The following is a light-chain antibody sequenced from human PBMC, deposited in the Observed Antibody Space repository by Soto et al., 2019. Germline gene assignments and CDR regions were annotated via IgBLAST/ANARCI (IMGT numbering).Light chain of an antibody. CDR2: DVS. J-gene: IGLJ2*01. V-gene: IGLV2-14*01. Sequence: QSALTPPASVSGSPGQSLTISCTGTSSDVGGYNYVSWYQQHPGKAPKLMIYDVSNRPSGVSNRFSGSKSGNMASLTISGLQAEDEADYYCSSYTSSSKGVFGGGTKLTVL. CDR1: SSDVGGYNY. CDR3: SSYTSSSKGV.